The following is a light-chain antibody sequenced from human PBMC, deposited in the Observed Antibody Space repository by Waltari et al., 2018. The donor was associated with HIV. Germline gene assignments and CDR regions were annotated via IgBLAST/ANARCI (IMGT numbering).Light chain of an antibody. CDR3: SSHTSSRSYV. CDR1: SSDVGGYNY. Sequence: QSALTQPASVSGSPGQSITIPCTGTSSDVGGYNYVSWYQQHPGKAPKLMIYAVSNRPSVVSNRFSGSKSGNTASLTISGLQAEDEADYYCSSHTSSRSYVFGTGTRVTV. V-gene: IGLV2-14*03. CDR2: AVS. J-gene: IGLJ1*01.